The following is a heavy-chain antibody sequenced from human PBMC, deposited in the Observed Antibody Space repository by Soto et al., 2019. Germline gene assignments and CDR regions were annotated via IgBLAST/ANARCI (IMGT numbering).Heavy chain of an antibody. D-gene: IGHD4-17*01. CDR1: GFTFSDYY. V-gene: IGHV3-11*01. J-gene: IGHJ4*02. CDR3: ARGRTVLTIRPFDX. Sequence: PGGSLRLSCAASGFTFSDYYMSWIRQAPGKGLEWVSYIISSGTTIYYEDSVKVRFTISRDKAKNSLYLQMNSLRAEDTAVYYCARGRTVLTIRPFDXWGQGTMVTVSX. CDR2: IISSGTTI.